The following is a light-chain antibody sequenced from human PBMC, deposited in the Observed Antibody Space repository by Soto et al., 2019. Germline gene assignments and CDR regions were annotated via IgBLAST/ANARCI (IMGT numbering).Light chain of an antibody. CDR3: QQRSNWPWT. CDR2: DAS. V-gene: IGKV3-11*01. J-gene: IGKJ1*01. Sequence: EIVLTQSPATLSLSPGERATLSCRASQSVSSYLAWYQQKPGQAPRLLIYDASNRVTGIAARFGGSGSGTDFTLTIISLEPEDFAVYYCQQRSNWPWTFGQGTKVDI. CDR1: QSVSSY.